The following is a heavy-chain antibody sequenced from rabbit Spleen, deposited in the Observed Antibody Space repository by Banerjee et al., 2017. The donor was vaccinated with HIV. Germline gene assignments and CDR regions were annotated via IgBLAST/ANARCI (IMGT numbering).Heavy chain of an antibody. D-gene: IGHD8-1*01. V-gene: IGHV1S40*01. CDR3: ARDLGSSFSTYGMDL. J-gene: IGHJ6*01. Sequence: VESGGDLVKPGASLTLTCTASGVSFNFNNYMCWVRQAPGKGLEWIACIYAGSGAPYYASWAKGRFTITRSTSLNTVTLQMTSLTVADTATYFCARDLGSSFSTYGMDLWGPGTLVTVS. CDR1: GVSFNFNNY. CDR2: IYAGSGAP.